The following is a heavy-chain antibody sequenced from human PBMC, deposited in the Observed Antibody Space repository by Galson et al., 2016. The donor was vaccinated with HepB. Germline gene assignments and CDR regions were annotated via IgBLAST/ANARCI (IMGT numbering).Heavy chain of an antibody. J-gene: IGHJ4*02. CDR3: SRIKGDCTNYVCYGEIDL. CDR1: GFKFSDYG. Sequence: SLRLSCAASGFKFSDYGMHWVRQTPGRGLEWMAVIWNDGSERSYADSAKGRFTISRDNSKNTLHLQMNNLRVEDTAVYYCSRIKGDCTNYVCYGEIDLWGQGTLVSVSS. CDR2: IWNDGSER. V-gene: IGHV3-33*01. D-gene: IGHD2-8*01.